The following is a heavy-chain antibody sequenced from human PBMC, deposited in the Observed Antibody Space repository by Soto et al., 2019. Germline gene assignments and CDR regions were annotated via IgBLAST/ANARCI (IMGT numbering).Heavy chain of an antibody. J-gene: IGHJ6*02. Sequence: SSETLSLTCTVSGGSISSYYWSWIRQPAGKGLEWIGRIYTSGSTNYNPSLKSRVTLSVDTSKNQFSLKLSSVTAADTAVYYCARLRIAARTGAYGMDVWGQGTTVTVSS. V-gene: IGHV4-4*07. CDR2: IYTSGST. CDR3: ARLRIAARTGAYGMDV. CDR1: GGSISSYY. D-gene: IGHD6-6*01.